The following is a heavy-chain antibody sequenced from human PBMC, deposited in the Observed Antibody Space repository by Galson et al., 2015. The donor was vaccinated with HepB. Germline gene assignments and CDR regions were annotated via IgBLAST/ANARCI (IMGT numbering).Heavy chain of an antibody. V-gene: IGHV1-2*02. J-gene: IGHJ6*02. CDR1: GYTFTNFY. Sequence: SVKVSCKASGYTFTNFYIHWVRQVPGQGPECMGWVNPNSGATTYTPKFQDRLTMTRDTSLRTVYMELNRLTSDATAVYYCAMDLYDILTGSRLRGYDHFGMDVWGQGATVTVSS. CDR2: VNPNSGAT. CDR3: AMDLYDILTGSRLRGYDHFGMDV. D-gene: IGHD3-9*01.